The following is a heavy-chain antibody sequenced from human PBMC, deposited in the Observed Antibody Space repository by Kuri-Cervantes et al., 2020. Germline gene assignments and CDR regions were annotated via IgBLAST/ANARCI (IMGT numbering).Heavy chain of an antibody. CDR3: AREFYYDSRGYYGMDV. CDR1: VGIFSSYG. J-gene: IGHJ6*02. D-gene: IGHD3-22*01. CDR2: IIPVFGTA. Sequence: SVKVSCKASVGIFSSYGISWVRQAPGQGPEWMGGIIPVFGTANYAQQFQGKVTITADKSTSAAYMELSSLRSEDTAVYYCAREFYYDSRGYYGMDVWGQGTTVTVSS. V-gene: IGHV1-69*06.